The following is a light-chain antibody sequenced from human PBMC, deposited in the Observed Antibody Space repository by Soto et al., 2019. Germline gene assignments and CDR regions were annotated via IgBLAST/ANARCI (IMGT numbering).Light chain of an antibody. CDR3: CAYVGARSYV. V-gene: IGLV2-23*01. Sequence: QSALAQPASVSGSPGQSITISCTGTNNLASWYQQHPGKAPKVVVYEGTKRPSGVSNRFSGSNSGGTASLTISGLQAKDEASYFCCAYVGARSYVFGPGTKVTVL. J-gene: IGLJ1*01. CDR1: NNL. CDR2: EGT.